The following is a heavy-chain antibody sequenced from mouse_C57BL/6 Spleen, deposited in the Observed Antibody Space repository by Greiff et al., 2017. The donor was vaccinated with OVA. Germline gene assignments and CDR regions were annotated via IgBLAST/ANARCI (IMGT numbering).Heavy chain of an antibody. Sequence: QVQLQQPGAELVRPGSSVKLSCKASGYTFTSYWMDWVKQRPGQGLEWIGNIYPSDSETHYNQKFKDKATLTVDKSSSTAYMQLSSLTSEDSAVYDCERLYSNSPYYFDYWGQGTTLTVSS. CDR1: GYTFTSYW. V-gene: IGHV1-61*01. J-gene: IGHJ2*01. D-gene: IGHD2-5*01. CDR3: ERLYSNSPYYFDY. CDR2: IYPSDSET.